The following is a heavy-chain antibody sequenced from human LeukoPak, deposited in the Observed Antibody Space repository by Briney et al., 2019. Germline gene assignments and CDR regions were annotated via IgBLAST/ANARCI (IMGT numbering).Heavy chain of an antibody. J-gene: IGHJ4*02. CDR3: ARDLYRIVVVPHYFDY. CDR2: INHSGST. V-gene: IGHV4-34*01. CDR1: GGSVSDYY. D-gene: IGHD3-22*01. Sequence: SETLSLTCTVSGGSVSDYYWSWIRQPPGKGLEWIGEINHSGSTNYNPSLKSRVTISVDTSKNQFSLKLSSVTAADTAVYYCARDLYRIVVVPHYFDYWGQGTLVTVSS.